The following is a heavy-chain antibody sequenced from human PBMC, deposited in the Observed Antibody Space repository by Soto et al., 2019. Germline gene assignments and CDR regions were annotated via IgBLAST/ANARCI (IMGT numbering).Heavy chain of an antibody. D-gene: IGHD1-26*01. V-gene: IGHV4-39*01. Sequence: SETLSLTCTVSGDSITSNSYFWAWIRQPPGKGLEWIGSIYYSGTTYYNPSLKSRVTISVDTSKNQFFLKLTSVTAADTAVYYCARALATDYFDYWGQGTLVTVSS. CDR2: IYYSGTT. J-gene: IGHJ4*02. CDR1: GDSITSNSYF. CDR3: ARALATDYFDY.